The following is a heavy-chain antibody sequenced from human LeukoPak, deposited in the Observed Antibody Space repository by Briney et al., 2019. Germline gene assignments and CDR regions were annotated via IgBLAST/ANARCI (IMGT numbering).Heavy chain of an antibody. V-gene: IGHV3-7*01. CDR1: GFTFSTYW. CDR2: IRQDGGAK. Sequence: SGGSLRPSCAVSGFTFSTYWMSWVRQAPGKGLEWVANIRQDGGAKYYVDSVRGRFTISRDNAKNSLYLQMNSLRAEDTGVYYCATPSDAPANMWGQGTLVTVSS. CDR3: ATPSDAPANM. D-gene: IGHD2-2*01. J-gene: IGHJ4*02.